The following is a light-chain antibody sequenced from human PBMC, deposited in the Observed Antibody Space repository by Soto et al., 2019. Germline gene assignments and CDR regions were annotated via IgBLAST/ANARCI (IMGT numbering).Light chain of an antibody. V-gene: IGKV3-15*01. CDR3: QQYHDWPLT. CDR1: QSLSSH. J-gene: IGKJ4*01. CDR2: GVS. Sequence: EIVMTQSPATLSVSPGERVTLSCRASQSLSSHLAWYQQKPGQAPGLLIYGVSTRATGVPTRFSGSASGTEFTLTISSLLYEDFAVYYCQQYHDWPLTFGGGTKVDIK.